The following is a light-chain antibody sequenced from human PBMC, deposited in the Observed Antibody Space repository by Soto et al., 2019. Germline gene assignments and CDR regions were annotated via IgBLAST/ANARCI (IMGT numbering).Light chain of an antibody. CDR2: DAS. CDR3: QQHSGSPVA. V-gene: IGKV3-11*01. Sequence: EIVLTQSPATLSLSPGERATLSCRASQSVSSCLAWYQQKPGQTPRLLIYDASNRTTGIPARFSGSGSGTDFTLTVSSLEPEDFAVYYCQQHSGSPVAFGGGTKVEIK. CDR1: QSVSSC. J-gene: IGKJ4*01.